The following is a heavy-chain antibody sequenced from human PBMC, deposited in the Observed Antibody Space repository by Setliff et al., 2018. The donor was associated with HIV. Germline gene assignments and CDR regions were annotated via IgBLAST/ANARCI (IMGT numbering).Heavy chain of an antibody. D-gene: IGHD6-13*01. CDR3: AKRQSSSWPNFDY. V-gene: IGHV3-23*01. J-gene: IGHJ4*02. Sequence: SVKDRFTISRDNAKNTMYLQMNSLRAEDTAVYYCAKRQSSSWPNFDYWGQGTLVTVSS.